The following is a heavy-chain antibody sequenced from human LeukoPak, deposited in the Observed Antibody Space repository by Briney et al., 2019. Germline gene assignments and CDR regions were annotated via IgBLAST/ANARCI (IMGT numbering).Heavy chain of an antibody. V-gene: IGHV3-23*01. CDR2: ISGSAGRT. D-gene: IGHD6-6*01. CDR3: ATGNRYSSSSA. Sequence: GGSLRLSCAASGFTFSSYAMSRVRQAPGKGLEWVSAISGSAGRTYYADSVKGRFTISRDNSKNTLYLQMNSLRAEDTAVYYCATGNRYSSSSAWGQGTMVTVSS. J-gene: IGHJ3*01. CDR1: GFTFSSYA.